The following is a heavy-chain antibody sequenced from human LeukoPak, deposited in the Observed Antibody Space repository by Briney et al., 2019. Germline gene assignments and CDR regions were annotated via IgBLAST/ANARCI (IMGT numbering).Heavy chain of an antibody. D-gene: IGHD6-19*01. J-gene: IGHJ4*02. CDR3: ARGGKWLYYFDY. Sequence: SETLSLTYTVSNYSISSGYYWGWIRQPPGRGLEWIGSIDHSGSTYYNPSLKSRVTISVDTSKNQFSLKLTSVTAADTAVYYCARGGKWLYYFDYWGQGTLVTVSS. CDR1: NYSISSGYY. CDR2: IDHSGST. V-gene: IGHV4-38-2*02.